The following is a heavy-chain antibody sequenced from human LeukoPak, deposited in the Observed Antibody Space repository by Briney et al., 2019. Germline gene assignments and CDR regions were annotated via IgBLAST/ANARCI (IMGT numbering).Heavy chain of an antibody. Sequence: SETLSLTCAVYGRSFSGYYWSWIRQPPGKGLEWIGEINHSRSTNYNPSLKSRVTISVDTSKNQFSLKLSSVTAADTAVYYCAGADYGGNSPYYFDYWGQGTLVTVSS. V-gene: IGHV4-34*01. J-gene: IGHJ4*02. D-gene: IGHD4-23*01. CDR3: AGADYGGNSPYYFDY. CDR2: INHSRST. CDR1: GRSFSGYY.